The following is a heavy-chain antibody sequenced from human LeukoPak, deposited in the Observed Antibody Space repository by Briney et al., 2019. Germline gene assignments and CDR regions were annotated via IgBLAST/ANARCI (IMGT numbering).Heavy chain of an antibody. CDR3: ARDGNAL. CDR2: IYYSGGT. D-gene: IGHD1-1*01. Sequence: SETLSLTCTVSGGSISSSSYYWGWIRQPPGKGLEWIGSIYYSGGTYYNPSLKSRVTISIDTSKNQFSLKLRSVTAADTAVYYCARDGNALWGQGTLVTVSS. V-gene: IGHV4-39*07. CDR1: GGSISSSSYY. J-gene: IGHJ4*02.